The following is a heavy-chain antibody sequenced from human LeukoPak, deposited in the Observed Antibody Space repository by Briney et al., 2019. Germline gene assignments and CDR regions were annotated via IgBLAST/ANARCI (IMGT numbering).Heavy chain of an antibody. CDR3: AKQSAGSAAWYSLHYDF. CDR1: GFTLSSYA. V-gene: IGHV3-23*01. Sequence: GGSLRLSCAASGFTLSSYAMTWVRQAPGRGLEWVSSVDGGGGGTYYADSVKGRFTISRDNSKNTLYLQMNGLRAEDTAVYFCAKQSAGSAAWYSLHYDFWGQGTLVTVSS. J-gene: IGHJ4*02. D-gene: IGHD6-13*01. CDR2: VDGGGGGT.